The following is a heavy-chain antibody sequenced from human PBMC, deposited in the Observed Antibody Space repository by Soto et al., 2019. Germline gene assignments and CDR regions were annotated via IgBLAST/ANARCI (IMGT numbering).Heavy chain of an antibody. J-gene: IGHJ4*02. D-gene: IGHD2-21*01. CDR1: GGIFSSYA. CDR2: ISAYNGNT. V-gene: IGHV1-18*01. CDR3: ARDLVDFMVMIAGY. Sequence: GASVKVSCKASGGIFSSYAISWARQAPGQGLEWMGWISAYNGNTNYAQKLQGRVTMTTDTSTSTAYMELRSLRSDDTSVYYCARDLVDFMVMIAGYWGQGTLVTVSS.